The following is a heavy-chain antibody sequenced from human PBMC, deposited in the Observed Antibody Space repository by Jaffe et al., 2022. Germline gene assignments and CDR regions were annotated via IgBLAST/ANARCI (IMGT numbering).Heavy chain of an antibody. V-gene: IGHV3-21*01. Sequence: EVQLVESGGGLVKPGGSLRLSCAASGFTFSSYSMNWVRQAPGKGLEWVSSISSSSSYIYYADSVKGRFTISRDNAKNSLYLQMNSLRAEDTAVYYCAREDIVVVVAATTYYYYYMDVWGKGTTVTVSS. CDR3: AREDIVVVVAATTYYYYYMDV. CDR1: GFTFSSYS. D-gene: IGHD2-15*01. CDR2: ISSSSSYI. J-gene: IGHJ6*03.